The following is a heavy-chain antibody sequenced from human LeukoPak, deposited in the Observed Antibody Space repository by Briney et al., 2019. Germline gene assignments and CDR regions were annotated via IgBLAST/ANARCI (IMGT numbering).Heavy chain of an antibody. D-gene: IGHD6-13*01. Sequence: ASETLSLTCTVSGGSISSSSYYWGWIRQPPGKGLEWIGSTYYSGSTYYNPSLKSRVTISVDTSKNQFSLKLSSVTAADTAVYYCARQEGSSPGADYWGQGTLVTVSS. V-gene: IGHV4-39*01. CDR2: TYYSGST. J-gene: IGHJ4*02. CDR1: GGSISSSSYY. CDR3: ARQEGSSPGADY.